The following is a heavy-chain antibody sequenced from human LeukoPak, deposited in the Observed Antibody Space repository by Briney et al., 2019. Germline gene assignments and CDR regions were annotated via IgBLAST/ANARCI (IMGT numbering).Heavy chain of an antibody. J-gene: IGHJ4*02. CDR3: ARSWFGELTLDY. CDR2: ISSSSSYI. V-gene: IGHV3-21*04. Sequence: GGSLRLSCAASGFTFSSYSMNWVRQAPGKGLEWVSSISSSSSYIYYADSVKGRFTISRDNAKNPLYLQMNSLRAEDTAVYYCARSWFGELTLDYWGQGTLVTVSS. CDR1: GFTFSSYS. D-gene: IGHD3-10*01.